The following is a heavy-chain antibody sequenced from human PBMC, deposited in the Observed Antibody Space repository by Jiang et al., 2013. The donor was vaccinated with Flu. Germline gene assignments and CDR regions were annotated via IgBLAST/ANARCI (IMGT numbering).Heavy chain of an antibody. CDR1: GYSISSGYY. V-gene: IGHV4-38-2*02. D-gene: IGHD6-19*01. CDR2: IYHSGST. J-gene: IGHJ2*01. Sequence: LLKPSETLSLTCTVSGYSISSGYYWGWIRQPPGKGLEWIGSIYHSGSTYYNPSLKSRVTISVDTSKNQFSLKLSSVTAADTAVYYCARDSYSSGDLWGRGTLVTVSS. CDR3: ARDSYSSGDL.